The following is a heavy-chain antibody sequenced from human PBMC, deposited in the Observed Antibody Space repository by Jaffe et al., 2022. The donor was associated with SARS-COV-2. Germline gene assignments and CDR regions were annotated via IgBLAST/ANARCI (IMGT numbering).Heavy chain of an antibody. Sequence: QMQLQESGPGLVKPSETLSLTCTVSGDSINSGNYYWSWIRQPAGKGLEWIGRIYTSGSTNYNPSLNRRVTMSLDTSKNQFSLKLSSVTAADTAMYYCARDPLPPYCSGGGCYGFGFDPWGQGTLVTVS. D-gene: IGHD2-15*01. CDR2: IYTSGST. J-gene: IGHJ5*02. V-gene: IGHV4-61*02. CDR3: ARDPLPPYCSGGGCYGFGFDP. CDR1: GDSINSGNYY.